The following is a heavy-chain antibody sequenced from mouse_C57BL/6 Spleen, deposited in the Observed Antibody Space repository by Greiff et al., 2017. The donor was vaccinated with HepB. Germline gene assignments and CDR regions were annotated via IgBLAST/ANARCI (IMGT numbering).Heavy chain of an antibody. CDR2: IYPGDGDT. Sequence: QVQLQQSGAELVKPGASVKISCKASGYAFSSYWMNWVKQRPGKGLEWIGQIYPGDGDTNYNGKFKGKATLTADKSSSTAYMQLSSLTSEDSAVYFCARSGSYGGYWYLDVWGTGTTVTVSS. D-gene: IGHD1-1*01. CDR1: GYAFSSYW. V-gene: IGHV1-80*01. CDR3: ARSGSYGGYWYLDV. J-gene: IGHJ1*03.